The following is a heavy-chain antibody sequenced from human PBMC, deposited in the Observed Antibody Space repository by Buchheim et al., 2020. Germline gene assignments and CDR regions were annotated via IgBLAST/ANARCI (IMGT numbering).Heavy chain of an antibody. J-gene: IGHJ6*02. CDR1: GYTITGYY. D-gene: IGHD3-22*01. V-gene: IGHV1-2*02. CDR3: ARFHYDTSMDV. CDR2: INPNNGAT. Sequence: QVQLVQSGAEVKKPGASVKVSCKASGYTITGYYMHWVRQAPGQGLEWMGWINPNNGATNYAQKFQGRVTMTRDTSISTVYMELSRLRSDDTAVYYCARFHYDTSMDVWGQGTT.